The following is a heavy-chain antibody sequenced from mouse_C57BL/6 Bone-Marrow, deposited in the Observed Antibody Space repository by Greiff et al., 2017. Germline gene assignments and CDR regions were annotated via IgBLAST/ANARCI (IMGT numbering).Heavy chain of an antibody. J-gene: IGHJ2*01. CDR2: ISYDGSN. V-gene: IGHV3-6*01. CDR1: GYSITSGYY. Sequence: EVHLVASGPGLGKPSQSLSLTCSVTGYSITSGYYWNWIRQFPGNKLEWMGYISYDGSNNYNPTPNSRISIPRDTSKNQYFLKWNSVTTEDTATYYSARGRYYDYDGDYFDYWGQGTTLTVSS. CDR3: ARGRYYDYDGDYFDY. D-gene: IGHD2-4*01.